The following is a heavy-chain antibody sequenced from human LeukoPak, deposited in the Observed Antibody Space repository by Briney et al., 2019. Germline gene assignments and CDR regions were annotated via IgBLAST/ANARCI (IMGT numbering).Heavy chain of an antibody. V-gene: IGHV4-59*01. Sequence: PSETLSLTCTVSGGSFSNYYWNWLRQPPGKGLEWIGYIYYSGSTKYNPSLMSRVTISLATSKNQFSLKLSSVTAANTALSYCARDMYSNYPSRALDPRGEGDLVTVSS. D-gene: IGHD4-11*01. CDR2: IYYSGST. CDR3: ARDMYSNYPSRALDP. J-gene: IGHJ5*02. CDR1: GGSFSNYY.